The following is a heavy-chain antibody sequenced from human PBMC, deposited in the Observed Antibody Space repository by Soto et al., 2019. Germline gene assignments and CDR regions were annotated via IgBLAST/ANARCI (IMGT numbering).Heavy chain of an antibody. CDR1: GGSFSGYY. J-gene: IGHJ4*02. V-gene: IGHV4-59*01. CDR2: IYYSGST. Sequence: SETLSLTCAVYGGSFSGYYWSWIRQPPGKGLEWIGYIYYSGSTNYNPSLKSRVTISVDTSKNQFSLKLSSVTAADTAVYYCARGLEYSSSVIDYWGQGTLVNVSS. D-gene: IGHD6-6*01. CDR3: ARGLEYSSSVIDY.